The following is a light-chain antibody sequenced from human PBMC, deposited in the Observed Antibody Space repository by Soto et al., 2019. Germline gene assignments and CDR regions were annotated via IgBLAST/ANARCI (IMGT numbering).Light chain of an antibody. V-gene: IGLV1-44*01. Sequence: QSVLTQPPSASWTPGQRVTISCSGSSSNIGSNTVNWYQQLPGTAPKLLIYSNNQRPSGVPDRFSGSKSGTSASLAISGLQSEDEDDYYCAAWDDSLNGYVFGTGTKLTVL. J-gene: IGLJ1*01. CDR1: SSNIGSNT. CDR3: AAWDDSLNGYV. CDR2: SNN.